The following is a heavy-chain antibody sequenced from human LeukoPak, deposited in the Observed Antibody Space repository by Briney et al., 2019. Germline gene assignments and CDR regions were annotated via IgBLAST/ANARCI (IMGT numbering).Heavy chain of an antibody. CDR3: ARERHGSTSSEFDY. D-gene: IGHD2-2*01. CDR2: IYHSGGT. Sequence: SETLSLTCTVSGYSISSGYYWGWIRQPPGKGLEWIGSIYHSGGTYYNPSLKSRVTISVDTSKNQFSLKLSSVTAADTAVYYCARERHGSTSSEFDYWGQGTLVTVSS. J-gene: IGHJ4*02. V-gene: IGHV4-38-2*02. CDR1: GYSISSGYY.